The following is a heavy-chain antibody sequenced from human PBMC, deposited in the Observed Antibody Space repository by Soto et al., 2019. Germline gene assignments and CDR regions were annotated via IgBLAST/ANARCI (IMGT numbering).Heavy chain of an antibody. Sequence: PSETLSLTCTVSGGSIGSGGYYWSWIRQHPGKGLEWIGYIYYSGITYYNPSLKSRVTISVDTSKNQFSRKLSSVTAADTAVYYCARSPGYYFDYWGQGTLVTVSS. CDR2: IYYSGIT. CDR1: GGSIGSGGYY. J-gene: IGHJ4*02. V-gene: IGHV4-31*03. CDR3: ARSPGYYFDY.